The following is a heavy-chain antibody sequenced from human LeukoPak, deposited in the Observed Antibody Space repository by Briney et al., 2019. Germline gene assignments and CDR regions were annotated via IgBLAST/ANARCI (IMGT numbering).Heavy chain of an antibody. J-gene: IGHJ4*02. D-gene: IGHD3-10*02. CDR3: AKELDTMFFDY. CDR1: GFNFDRYT. CDR2: AGWAGGTT. Sequence: PGGSLRLSCATSGFNFDRYTIHWVRQAPGKGLEWVSLAGWAGGTTFYSDSVRGRFTISRDSGRKSVYLQMNSLTTDDTVFYFCAKELDTMFFDYWGQGALVTVSS. V-gene: IGHV3-43*01.